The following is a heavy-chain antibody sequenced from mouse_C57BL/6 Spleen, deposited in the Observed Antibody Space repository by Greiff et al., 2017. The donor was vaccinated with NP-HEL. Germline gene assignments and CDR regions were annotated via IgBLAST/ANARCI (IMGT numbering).Heavy chain of an antibody. CDR1: GYTFTDYY. D-gene: IGHD1-1*01. CDR3: ARLRYGSSYSSAMDY. V-gene: IGHV1-26*01. CDR2: INPNNGGT. J-gene: IGHJ4*01. Sequence: EVQLQQSGPELVKPGASVKISCKASGYTFTDYYMNWVKQSHGKSLEWIGDINPNNGGTSYNQKFKGKATLTVDKSSSTAYMELRSLTSEDSAVYYCARLRYGSSYSSAMDYWGQGTSVTVSS.